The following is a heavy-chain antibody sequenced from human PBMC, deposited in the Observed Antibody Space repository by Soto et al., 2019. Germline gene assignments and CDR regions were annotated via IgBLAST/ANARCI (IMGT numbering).Heavy chain of an antibody. Sequence: EVQLVESGGGLVQPGGSLRLSCAASGFTFSSYDMHWVRQATGKGLEWVSAIGTAGDTYYPGSVKGRFTISRENAKNSLYLQMNSLRAGDTAVYYCARGWVELPYYYYGMDVWGQGTTVTVSS. J-gene: IGHJ6*02. V-gene: IGHV3-13*01. CDR1: GFTFSSYD. CDR2: IGTAGDT. D-gene: IGHD1-7*01. CDR3: ARGWVELPYYYYGMDV.